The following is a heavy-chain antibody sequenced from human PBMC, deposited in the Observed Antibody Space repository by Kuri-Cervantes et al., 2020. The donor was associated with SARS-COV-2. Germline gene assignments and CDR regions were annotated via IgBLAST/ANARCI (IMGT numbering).Heavy chain of an antibody. CDR1: GESVSSNSAA. V-gene: IGHV6-1*01. CDR2: TYYNSQWYT. Sequence: SCAISGESVSSNSAAWDWIRQSPSRGLEWLGRTYYNSQWYTDYSPSVKSRIIIRSDTSKNHVSLQLNSLTPEDTAVYYCAREQISLIVLQSGTFAIWGQGTMVTVSS. J-gene: IGHJ3*02. D-gene: IGHD3-22*01. CDR3: AREQISLIVLQSGTFAI.